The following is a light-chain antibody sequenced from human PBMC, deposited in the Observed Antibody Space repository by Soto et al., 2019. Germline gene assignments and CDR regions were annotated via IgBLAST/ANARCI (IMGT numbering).Light chain of an antibody. CDR1: QSISIW. Sequence: DIRRTQSPSTLSASVGARVTITCRASQSISIWLAWYQQKPGRAPKFLIYKASDLENGVPSRFSGSGSGTEFALTISSLQPDDFATYYCQQYDSYPLTFGGRAKVDIK. CDR3: QQYDSYPLT. J-gene: IGKJ4*01. V-gene: IGKV1-5*03. CDR2: KAS.